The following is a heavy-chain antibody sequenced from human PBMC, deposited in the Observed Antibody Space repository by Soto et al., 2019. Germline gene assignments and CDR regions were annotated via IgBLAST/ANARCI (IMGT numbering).Heavy chain of an antibody. CDR2: INAGNGNT. D-gene: IGHD3-3*01. J-gene: IGHJ4*02. CDR3: ARGPAYYDFWSGYFDY. Sequence: ASVKVSCKASGYTFTSYAMHWVRQAPGRRLEWMGWINAGNGNTKYSQKFQGRVTITRDTSASTAYMELSSLRSEDTAVYYCARGPAYYDFWSGYFDYWGQGTLVTVSS. CDR1: GYTFTSYA. V-gene: IGHV1-3*01.